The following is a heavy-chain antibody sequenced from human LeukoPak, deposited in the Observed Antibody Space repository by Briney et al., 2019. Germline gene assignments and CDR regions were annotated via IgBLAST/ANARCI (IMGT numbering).Heavy chain of an antibody. CDR2: IYYSGST. Sequence: SETLSLTCTVSGGSISSYYWSWIRQPPGKGLEWIGYIYYSGSTNYNPSLKSRVTMSVDTSKNQFSLKLSSVTAADTAVYYCARDRKSGAFDIWGQGTMVTVSS. J-gene: IGHJ3*02. V-gene: IGHV4-59*12. D-gene: IGHD3-3*01. CDR3: ARDRKSGAFDI. CDR1: GGSISSYY.